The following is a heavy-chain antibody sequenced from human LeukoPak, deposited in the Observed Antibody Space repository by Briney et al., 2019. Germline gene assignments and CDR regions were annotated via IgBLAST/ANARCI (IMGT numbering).Heavy chain of an antibody. J-gene: IGHJ6*03. V-gene: IGHV3-21*01. D-gene: IGHD3-10*01. CDR2: ISSSSSYI. Sequence: GGSLRLSCAASGFTFSSYAMSWVRQAPGKGLEWVSSISSSSSYIYYADSVKGRFTISRDNAKNSLYLQMNSLRAGDTAVYYCARVGYYGSGSGYMDVWGKGTTVTISS. CDR3: ARVGYYGSGSGYMDV. CDR1: GFTFSSYA.